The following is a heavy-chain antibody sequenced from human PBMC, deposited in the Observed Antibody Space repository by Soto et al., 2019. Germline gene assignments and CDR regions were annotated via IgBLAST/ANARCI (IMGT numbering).Heavy chain of an antibody. CDR1: GYSFTSYW. CDR3: AGGGVRGVITRTRDYYGMDV. J-gene: IGHJ6*02. V-gene: IGHV5-51*01. D-gene: IGHD3-10*01. Sequence: PGESLKISCKGSGYSFTSYWIGWVRQMPGKGLECMGIIYPGDSDTRYSPSFQGQVTISADKSISTAYLQWSSLKASDTAMYYCAGGGVRGVITRTRDYYGMDVSGQGTTVTVSS. CDR2: IYPGDSDT.